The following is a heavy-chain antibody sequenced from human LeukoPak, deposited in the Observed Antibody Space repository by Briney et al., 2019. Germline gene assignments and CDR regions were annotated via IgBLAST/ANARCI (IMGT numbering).Heavy chain of an antibody. CDR2: INGDGSST. CDR1: GFTFSPYW. Sequence: GGSLRLSCAASGFTFSPYWMHWVRQAPGKGLVWVSRINGDGSSTRYADSVKGRFTISRDNAENTLYLQMNSLRAEDTAVYYCAKCMVRGVTPPDAFDIWGQGTMVTVSS. D-gene: IGHD3-10*01. J-gene: IGHJ3*02. V-gene: IGHV3-74*01. CDR3: AKCMVRGVTPPDAFDI.